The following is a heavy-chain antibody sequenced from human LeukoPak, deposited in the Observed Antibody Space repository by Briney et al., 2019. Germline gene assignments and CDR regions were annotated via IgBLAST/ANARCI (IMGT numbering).Heavy chain of an antibody. Sequence: ASVRVSCKASGYTFTDYGYYIHWVQQPRGQGLEWMGWIDPNSGGTKYAQTFQGRVAMTRDTSITTAFMELSGLTSDDTAVYYCTTRLVRGDYWGQGTLVAVSS. CDR1: GYTFTDYGYY. V-gene: IGHV1-2*02. J-gene: IGHJ4*02. D-gene: IGHD3-10*01. CDR3: TTRLVRGDY. CDR2: IDPNSGGT.